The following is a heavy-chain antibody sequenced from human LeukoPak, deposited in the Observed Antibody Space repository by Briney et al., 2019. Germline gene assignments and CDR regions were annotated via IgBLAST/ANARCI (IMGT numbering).Heavy chain of an antibody. J-gene: IGHJ4*02. Sequence: GASVKVSCKASGYTFTGYYMHWVRQAPGQGLEWMGWINLNSGGTNYAQKFQGRVTMTRDTSISTAYMELSRLRSDDTAVYYCARGYYAVITFDYWGQGTLVTVSS. D-gene: IGHD3-22*01. CDR1: GYTFTGYY. V-gene: IGHV1-2*02. CDR2: INLNSGGT. CDR3: ARGYYAVITFDY.